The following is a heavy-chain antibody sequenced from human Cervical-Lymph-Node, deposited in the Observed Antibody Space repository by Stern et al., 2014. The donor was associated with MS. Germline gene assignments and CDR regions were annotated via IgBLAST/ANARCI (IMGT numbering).Heavy chain of an antibody. V-gene: IGHV3-30*18. Sequence: VQLVESGGGVVQPGTSLRLSCTASGFTFSSYGMPWVRQAPGKGLEWVAVVAYDGSKEHYADSVKGRFTISRDNSENTQYLQMDSLRPEDTAVYYCAKDWATGNFDYWGQGTLVTVSS. CDR1: GFTFSSYG. D-gene: IGHD5-12*01. CDR3: AKDWATGNFDY. J-gene: IGHJ4*02. CDR2: VAYDGSKE.